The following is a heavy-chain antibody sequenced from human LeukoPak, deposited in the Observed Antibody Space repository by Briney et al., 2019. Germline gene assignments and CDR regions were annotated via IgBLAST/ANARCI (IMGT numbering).Heavy chain of an antibody. V-gene: IGHV3-7*01. D-gene: IGHD2-2*01. CDR1: GFTFSSYW. J-gene: IGHJ4*02. Sequence: GGSLRLSCAASGFTFSSYWMSWVRQAPGKGLEWVANIKQDGSEKYYVDSVKGRFTIPRDNAKNSLYLQMNSLRAEDTAVYYCARVRARSYCSSNSCYGYWGQGTLVTVSS. CDR3: ARVRARSYCSSNSCYGY. CDR2: IKQDGSEK.